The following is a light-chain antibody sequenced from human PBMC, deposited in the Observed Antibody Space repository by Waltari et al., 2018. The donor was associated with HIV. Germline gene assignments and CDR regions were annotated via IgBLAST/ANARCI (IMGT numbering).Light chain of an antibody. J-gene: IGKJ4*01. CDR2: DSS. CDR3: QQSSNWALT. Sequence: EILLPHSPATLSLSPGERAPLSCRASPRLSSYLPFYQQKPGQAPRLLLSDSSNRANGIPDRFSGSGYGTDFTLTISSLEPEDFAVYYCQQSSNWALTFGGGTKVEIK. V-gene: IGKV3-11*01. CDR1: PRLSSY.